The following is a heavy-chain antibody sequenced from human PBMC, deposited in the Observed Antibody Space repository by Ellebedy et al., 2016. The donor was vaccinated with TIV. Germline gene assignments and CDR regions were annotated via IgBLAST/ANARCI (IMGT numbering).Heavy chain of an antibody. J-gene: IGHJ4*02. CDR2: IFYSGNT. Sequence: MPSETLSLTCAVSGGSISSSSYYWGWLRQPPGKGLEWIGCIFYSGNTYYNPSLKSRLTISVDPSKNQFALKLSSVTAADTAVYYCARILRAGSDGDYFDYWGQGTQVTASS. CDR1: GGSISSSSYY. CDR3: ARILRAGSDGDYFDY. D-gene: IGHD3-3*01. V-gene: IGHV4-39*06.